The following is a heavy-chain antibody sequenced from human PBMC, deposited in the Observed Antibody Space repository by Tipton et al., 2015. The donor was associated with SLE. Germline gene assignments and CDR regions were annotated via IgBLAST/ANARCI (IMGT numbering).Heavy chain of an antibody. D-gene: IGHD6-19*01. CDR1: GFTFSDFG. CDR3: ARDSGEAGTFWHFDL. Sequence: SLRLSCAASGFTFSDFGMHWVRQAPGKGLEWVAVIRYDGGYKNYADSMKGRFIISRDNSKKTLFLEMNNLRVDDTAVYYCARDSGEAGTFWHFDLWGRGTLVTVSS. CDR2: IRYDGGYK. J-gene: IGHJ2*01. V-gene: IGHV3-33*01.